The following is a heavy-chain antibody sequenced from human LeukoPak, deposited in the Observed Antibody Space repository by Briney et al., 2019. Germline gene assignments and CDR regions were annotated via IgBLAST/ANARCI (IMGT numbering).Heavy chain of an antibody. V-gene: IGHV1-18*04. Sequence: GASVKVSCKASGYTFTGYYMHWVRQAPGQGLEWMGWISAYNGNTNYAQKLQGRVTMTTDTSTSTAYMELRSLRSDDTAVYYCARKTSGHDFDYWGQGTLVTVSS. CDR2: ISAYNGNT. CDR1: GYTFTGYY. D-gene: IGHD2-15*01. J-gene: IGHJ4*02. CDR3: ARKTSGHDFDY.